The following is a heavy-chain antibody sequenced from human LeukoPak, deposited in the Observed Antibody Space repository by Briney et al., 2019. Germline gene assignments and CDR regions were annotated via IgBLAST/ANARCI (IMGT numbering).Heavy chain of an antibody. CDR3: ARDSYDSSGYYYVIDY. D-gene: IGHD3-22*01. J-gene: IGHJ4*02. V-gene: IGHV3-23*01. CDR2: ISGSGGST. Sequence: GGSLRLSCAASGFTFSSYAMSWVRQAPGKGLEWVSAISGSGGSTYYADSVKGRFTISRDNSKNTLYLQMNSLRAEDTALYYCARDSYDSSGYYYVIDYWGQGTLVTVSS. CDR1: GFTFSSYA.